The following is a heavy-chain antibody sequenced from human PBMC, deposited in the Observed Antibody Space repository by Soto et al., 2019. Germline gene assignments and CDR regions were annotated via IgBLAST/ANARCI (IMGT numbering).Heavy chain of an antibody. J-gene: IGHJ6*02. V-gene: IGHV4-59*01. Sequence: SETLSLTCTVSGGSISSYYWSWIRQPPGKGLEWIGYIYYSGSTNYNPSLKSRVTISVDTSKNQFSLKLSSVTAADTAVYYCARAGKGVTTRAYYYYGMDVWGQGTTVT. CDR3: ARAGKGVTTRAYYYYGMDV. D-gene: IGHD4-17*01. CDR1: GGSISSYY. CDR2: IYYSGST.